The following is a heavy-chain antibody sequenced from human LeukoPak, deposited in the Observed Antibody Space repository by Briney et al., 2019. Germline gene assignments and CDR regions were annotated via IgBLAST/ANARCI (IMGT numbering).Heavy chain of an antibody. CDR3: AKHRENFGDSCLDDY. J-gene: IGHJ4*02. CDR1: GFTFSSYA. D-gene: IGHD4-17*01. CDR2: ISYDGSNK. Sequence: GGSLRLSCAASGFTFSSYAMHWVRQAPGKGLEWVAVISYDGSNKYYADSAKGRFTISRDNSKNTLYLHLNSLRVEDTAVYFCAKHRENFGDSCLDDYWGQGTLVTVSS. V-gene: IGHV3-30*04.